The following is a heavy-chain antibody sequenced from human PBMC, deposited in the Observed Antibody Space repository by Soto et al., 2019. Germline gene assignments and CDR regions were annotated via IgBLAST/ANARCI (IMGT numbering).Heavy chain of an antibody. Sequence: QVQLVQSGAEVKKPGSSVKVSCKASGGTFSTYTINWVRQAPGQGLEWMGGIIPMFGTANYAQKFQGRVTITADESTSTAYMELSSLRSGDTAVYYCARRYCISTSCHYYGMDVWGQGTTVTVSS. V-gene: IGHV1-69*12. CDR2: IIPMFGTA. CDR3: ARRYCISTSCHYYGMDV. CDR1: GGTFSTYT. J-gene: IGHJ6*02. D-gene: IGHD2-2*01.